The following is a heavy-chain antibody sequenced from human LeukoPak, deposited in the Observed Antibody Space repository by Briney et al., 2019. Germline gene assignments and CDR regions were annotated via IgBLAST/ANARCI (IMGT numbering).Heavy chain of an antibody. CDR3: ARGARNIYYFYMDV. J-gene: IGHJ6*03. V-gene: IGHV4-61*02. CDR1: GGSISSGSYY. CDR2: IYASGST. Sequence: SETLSLTCTVSGGSISSGSYYWSWIRQPAGKGLEWIGRIYASGSTNYNPSLKSRVTISVDTSKNQFSLKLSSVTAADTAVYYCARGARNIYYFYMDVWGKGTPVTVSS.